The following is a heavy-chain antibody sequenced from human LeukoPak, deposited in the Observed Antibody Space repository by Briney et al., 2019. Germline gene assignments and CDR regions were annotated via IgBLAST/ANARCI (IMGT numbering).Heavy chain of an antibody. CDR1: GYTFTSYY. J-gene: IGHJ3*02. D-gene: IGHD2-2*01. V-gene: IGHV1-46*03. CDR2: INPSGGST. Sequence: GASVKVSCKASGYTFTSYYMHWVRQAPGQGLEWMGIINPSGGSTSYAQKFQGRVTMTRDTSTSTVYMELSSLRSEDAAMYYCARDLRYCSSTSCYEGTNDAFDIWGQGTMVTVSS. CDR3: ARDLRYCSSTSCYEGTNDAFDI.